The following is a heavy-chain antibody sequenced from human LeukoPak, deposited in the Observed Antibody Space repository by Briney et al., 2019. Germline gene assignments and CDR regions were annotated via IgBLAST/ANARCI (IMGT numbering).Heavy chain of an antibody. J-gene: IGHJ4*02. D-gene: IGHD2-15*01. CDR3: VRVAATAFLDY. CDR1: GFTFSSYA. CDR2: ISSNGGST. V-gene: IGHV3-64D*09. Sequence: GGSLRLSCSASGFTFSSYAMHWVRQAPGKGLEYVSAISSNGGSTCYADSVKGRFTISGDNPKNTLYLQMSSLRAEDTAVYYCVRVAATAFLDYWGQGTLVTVSS.